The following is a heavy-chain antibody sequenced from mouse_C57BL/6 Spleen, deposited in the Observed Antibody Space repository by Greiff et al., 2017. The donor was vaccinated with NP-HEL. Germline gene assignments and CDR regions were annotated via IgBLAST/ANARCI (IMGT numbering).Heavy chain of an antibody. J-gene: IGHJ3*01. Sequence: VQLVESGGGLVQPGGSLKLSCAASGFTFSDYGMAWVRQAPRKGPEWVAFISNLAYSIYYADTVTGRFTISRENAKNTLYLEMSSLRSEDTAMYYCARYGIYYDYDDSWFAYWGQGTLVTVSA. CDR2: ISNLAYSI. CDR3: ARYGIYYDYDDSWFAY. D-gene: IGHD2-4*01. CDR1: GFTFSDYG. V-gene: IGHV5-15*01.